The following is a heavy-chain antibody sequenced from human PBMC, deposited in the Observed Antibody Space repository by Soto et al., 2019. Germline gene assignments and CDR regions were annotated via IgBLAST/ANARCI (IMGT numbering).Heavy chain of an antibody. CDR1: GGTFSSYA. D-gene: IGHD3-22*01. J-gene: IGHJ3*02. Sequence: QVQLVQSGAEVKKPGSSVKVSCKASGGTFSSYAISWVRQAPGQGLEWIGGIIPIFGTANYAQKFQGIVMITADESTSTAYMELSSLRSEDTAVYYWVRYDSFPSPAFDIWGQGTMVTVSS. CDR2: IIPIFGTA. CDR3: VRYDSFPSPAFDI. V-gene: IGHV1-69*01.